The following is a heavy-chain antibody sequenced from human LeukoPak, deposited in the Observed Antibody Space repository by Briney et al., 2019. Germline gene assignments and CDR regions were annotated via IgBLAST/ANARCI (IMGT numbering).Heavy chain of an antibody. V-gene: IGHV4-4*02. CDR2: IQHTGTA. J-gene: IGHJ4*02. Sequence: SETLSLTCGVFTGSISSSNWWSWVQQSPGKGLEWIGEIQHTGTADYSPPLKSRVTMSLDKSNNQFSLKLTSVTAADTAVYFCARGRGPLGFWGPGALVTVSS. D-gene: IGHD3-16*01. CDR1: TGSISSSNW. CDR3: ARGRGPLGF.